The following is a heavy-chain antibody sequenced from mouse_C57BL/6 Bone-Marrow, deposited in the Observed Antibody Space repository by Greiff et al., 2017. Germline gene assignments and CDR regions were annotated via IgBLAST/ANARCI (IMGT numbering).Heavy chain of an antibody. Sequence: QVQLQQSGAELVKPGASVKISCKASGYAFSSYWMNWVKQRPGKGLEWIGQIYPGDGDTNYNGKFKGKATLTADKSSSTAYMQLSSLTSEDSAVYFYARRDDYDEGHYAMDYWGQGTSVTVSS. CDR3: ARRDDYDEGHYAMDY. CDR1: GYAFSSYW. CDR2: IYPGDGDT. D-gene: IGHD2-4*01. J-gene: IGHJ4*01. V-gene: IGHV1-80*01.